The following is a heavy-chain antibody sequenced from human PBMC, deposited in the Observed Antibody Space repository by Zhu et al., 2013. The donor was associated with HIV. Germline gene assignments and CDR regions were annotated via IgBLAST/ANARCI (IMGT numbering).Heavy chain of an antibody. Sequence: QVQLVQSGAELKKPGASVKVSCKSSGYTFTGYYIHWVRQAPGQGLEWMGGIIVMFGTPTYAQTFQGRVTITADKSTTTAYMELTSLRSEDTAMYYCARDRFGVGASTFFDSWGQGTLVTVSS. V-gene: IGHV1-69*06. CDR3: ARDRFGVGASTFFDS. CDR2: IIVMFGTP. CDR1: GYTFTGYY. J-gene: IGHJ4*02. D-gene: IGHD1-26*01.